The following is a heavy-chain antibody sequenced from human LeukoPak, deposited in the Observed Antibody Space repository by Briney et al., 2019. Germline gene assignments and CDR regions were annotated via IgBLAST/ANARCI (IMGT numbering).Heavy chain of an antibody. J-gene: IGHJ4*02. CDR3: ARWAGYSSTWYGLFDY. CDR1: GFTLSTTY. V-gene: IGHV3-66*01. CDR2: IYSGGST. D-gene: IGHD6-13*01. Sequence: GGSLRLSCAASGFTLSTTYMSWVRQAPGKGLEWISVIYSGGSTYYADSVKGRFTISRDNSKNTLYLQMNSLRAEDTAVYYCARWAGYSSTWYGLFDYWGQGTLVTVSS.